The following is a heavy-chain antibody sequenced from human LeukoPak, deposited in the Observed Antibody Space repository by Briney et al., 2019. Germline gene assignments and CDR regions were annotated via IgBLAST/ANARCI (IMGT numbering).Heavy chain of an antibody. CDR3: ARGGTVAWVY. CDR1: GYTLTSYG. CDR2: ISAYNGNT. Sequence: ASVKVSCKASGYTLTSYGISWVRQAPGQGLEWMGWISAYNGNTRYAQKFQGRVTITRNTSITTAYMELSSLRSEDTAVYYCARGGTVAWVYWGQGTLVTVSS. D-gene: IGHD4-23*01. J-gene: IGHJ4*02. V-gene: IGHV1-8*03.